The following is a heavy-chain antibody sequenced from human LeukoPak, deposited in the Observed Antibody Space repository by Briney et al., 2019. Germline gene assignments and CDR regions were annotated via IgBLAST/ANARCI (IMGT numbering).Heavy chain of an antibody. CDR3: GRLRSLDQ. CDR1: GFTFSSYW. D-gene: IGHD5-24*01. CDR2: IKEDDSEI. Sequence: GGSLRLSCAASGFTFSSYWMHWVRQTPGKGLEWVANIKEDDSEIYYVDSVKGRFTISRDNAKKSLYLHMSSLRVEDTAVYFCGRLRSLDQWGQGTLVTVSS. V-gene: IGHV3-7*01. J-gene: IGHJ4*02.